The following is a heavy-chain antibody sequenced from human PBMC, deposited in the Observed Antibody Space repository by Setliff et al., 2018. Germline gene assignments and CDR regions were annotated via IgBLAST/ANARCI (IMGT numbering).Heavy chain of an antibody. V-gene: IGHV3-48*01. CDR3: ARDRPGAIFGVVTPFDY. J-gene: IGHJ4*02. Sequence: PGGSLRLSCAASGFTFSSYSMNWVRQAPGKGLEWVSYISSSSSTIYYADSVKGRFTISRDNAKNSLYLQMNSLRAEDTAVYYCARDRPGAIFGVVTPFDYWGQGTLVTVSS. CDR1: GFTFSSYS. D-gene: IGHD3-3*01. CDR2: ISSSSSTI.